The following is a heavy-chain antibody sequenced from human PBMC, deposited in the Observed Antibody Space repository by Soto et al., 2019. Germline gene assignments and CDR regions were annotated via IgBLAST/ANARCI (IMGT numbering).Heavy chain of an antibody. V-gene: IGHV1-18*01. CDR2: ISVYNSDT. J-gene: IGHJ5*02. Sequence: QVQLVQSGTEVKKPGASVKVSCKASGYSFTSYGISWVRQAPRQGLEWMGWISVYNSDTKYAQKLQGRVTMTRDTXTXRAYMELRSLRSDDTAVYYCARDRHYASGGANWFDPWGQGTLVTVSS. CDR1: GYSFTSYG. CDR3: ARDRHYASGGANWFDP. D-gene: IGHD3-10*01.